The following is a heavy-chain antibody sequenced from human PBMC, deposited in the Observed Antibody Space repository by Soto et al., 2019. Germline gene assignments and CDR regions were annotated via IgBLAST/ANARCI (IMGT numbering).Heavy chain of an antibody. V-gene: IGHV3-30*18. Sequence: HPGGSLRLSCAASGFTFSSYGMHWVRQAPGKGLEWVAVISYDGSNKYYADSVKGRFTISRDNSKNTLYLQMNSLRAEDTAVYYCAKSRNIVGDSGMDVWGQGTTVTVSS. CDR3: AKSRNIVGDSGMDV. D-gene: IGHD2-21*01. CDR1: GFTFSSYG. CDR2: ISYDGSNK. J-gene: IGHJ6*02.